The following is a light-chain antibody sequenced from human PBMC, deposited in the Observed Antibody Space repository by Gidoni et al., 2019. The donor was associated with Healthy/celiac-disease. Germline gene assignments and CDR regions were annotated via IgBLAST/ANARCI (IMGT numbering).Light chain of an antibody. CDR2: QDS. CDR3: QAWDSSTLV. J-gene: IGLJ2*01. CDR1: KLGDKY. V-gene: IGLV3-1*01. Sequence: SYELTQPPSVSVSPGQTASITCSGDKLGDKYACWYQQKPGQSPVLVIYQDSKRPSGIPERFSGSNSGNTATLTISGTQAMDEADYYCQAWDSSTLVCGGGTKLTV.